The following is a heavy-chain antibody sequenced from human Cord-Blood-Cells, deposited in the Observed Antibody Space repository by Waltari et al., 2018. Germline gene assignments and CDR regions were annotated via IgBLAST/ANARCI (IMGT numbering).Heavy chain of an antibody. CDR2: IYPGDSDT. CDR3: ATASGIAAAGVAFDY. V-gene: IGHV5-51*01. Sequence: EVQLVQSGAEVKKPGESLKISCKGSGYSFTSYWIGWVLPMPGKGLEWMGIIYPGDSDTRYSPSFQGQVTISADKSISTAYLQWSSLKASDTAMYYCATASGIAAAGVAFDYWGQGTLVTVSS. D-gene: IGHD6-13*01. J-gene: IGHJ4*02. CDR1: GYSFTSYW.